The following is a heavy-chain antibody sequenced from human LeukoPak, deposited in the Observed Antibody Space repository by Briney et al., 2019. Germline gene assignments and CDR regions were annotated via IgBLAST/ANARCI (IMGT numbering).Heavy chain of an antibody. J-gene: IGHJ3*02. CDR2: IYSGGST. D-gene: IGHD4-17*01. Sequence: GGSLRLSCAASGFTFSTYAMSWVRQAPGKGLEWVSVIYSGGSTYYADSVKGRFTISRDNSKNTLYLQMNSLRAEDTAVYYCARDLRGNDYGDYDAFDIWGQGTMVTVSS. CDR1: GFTFSTYA. V-gene: IGHV3-53*01. CDR3: ARDLRGNDYGDYDAFDI.